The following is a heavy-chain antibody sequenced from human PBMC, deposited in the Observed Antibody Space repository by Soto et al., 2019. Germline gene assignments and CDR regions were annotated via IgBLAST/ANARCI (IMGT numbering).Heavy chain of an antibody. V-gene: IGHV4-34*01. CDR3: ARASGSYYFVDY. CDR1: GGSFSGYY. CDR2: INHSGST. D-gene: IGHD1-26*01. J-gene: IGHJ4*02. Sequence: QVQLQQWGAGLLKPSETLSLTCAVYGGSFSGYYWSWIRQPPGKGLEWLGEINHSGSTNYNPSLKSRVTISVDTSKSQFALKLSSVTAADTAVYYCARASGSYYFVDYWGQGTLVTVSS.